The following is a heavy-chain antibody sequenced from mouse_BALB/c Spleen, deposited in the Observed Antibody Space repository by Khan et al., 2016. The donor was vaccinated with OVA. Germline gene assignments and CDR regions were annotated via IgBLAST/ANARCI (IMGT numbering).Heavy chain of an antibody. J-gene: IGHJ3*01. CDR3: TRSTAPRATLWFAY. V-gene: IGHV1S81*02. D-gene: IGHD3-1*01. CDR2: INPSSGGT. Sequence: QVQLKQSGAELVKPGASVKLSCKASGYTFTSYYMYWLMQRPGQGPARIDEINPSSGGTNFNEKFKSKVTLTVDKSSSTAYMQLSSLTSEDSAVYYCTRSTAPRATLWFAYWGQGTLVTVSA. CDR1: GYTFTSYY.